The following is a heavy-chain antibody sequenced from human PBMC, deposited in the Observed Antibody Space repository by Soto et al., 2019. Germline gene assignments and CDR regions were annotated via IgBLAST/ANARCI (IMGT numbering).Heavy chain of an antibody. CDR1: GYTFTSYY. J-gene: IGHJ3*02. CDR3: ARDRGGDYYDSSGYDAFDI. D-gene: IGHD3-22*01. CDR2: INPSGGST. V-gene: IGHV1-46*01. Sequence: ASVKVSCKASGYTFTSYYMHWVRQAPGQGLEWMGIINPSGGSTSYAQKFQGRVTMTRDTSTSTVYMELSSLRSEDTAVYYCARDRGGDYYDSSGYDAFDIWGRGTMVTVSS.